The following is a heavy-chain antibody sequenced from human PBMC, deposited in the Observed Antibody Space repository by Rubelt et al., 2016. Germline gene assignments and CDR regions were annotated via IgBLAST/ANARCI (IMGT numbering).Heavy chain of an antibody. CDR3: ARVKWEESYPRSDY. Sequence: QLQESGPGLVKPSETLSLTCTVSGGSISTSTYYWGWIRQPPGKGLEWVSAISRSSDHIFYGDSVRGRFTISRDNAKNPLYLQMNSLRAEDTAVYYCARVKWEESYPRSDYWGQGTLVTVSS. CDR2: ISRSSDHI. J-gene: IGHJ4*02. V-gene: IGHV3-21*01. CDR1: GGSISTST. D-gene: IGHD1-26*01.